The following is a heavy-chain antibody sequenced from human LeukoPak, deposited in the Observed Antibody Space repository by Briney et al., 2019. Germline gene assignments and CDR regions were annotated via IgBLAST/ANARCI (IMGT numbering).Heavy chain of an antibody. CDR1: GASVSSGGYY. Sequence: PSQTLSLTCTVSGASVSSGGYYWSWIRQHPGKGLEWIGSIYYSGRTYYNPSLKSRVTTSIGTSKNQFSLKLSSVTAADTAVYYCVRVGTPGYSGYDHWGQGTLVTVSS. CDR2: IYYSGRT. D-gene: IGHD5-12*01. V-gene: IGHV4-31*03. J-gene: IGHJ4*02. CDR3: VRVGTPGYSGYDH.